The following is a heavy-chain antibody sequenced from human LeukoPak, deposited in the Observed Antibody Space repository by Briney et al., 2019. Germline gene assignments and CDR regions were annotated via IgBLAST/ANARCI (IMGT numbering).Heavy chain of an antibody. D-gene: IGHD3-3*01. CDR1: GGTFSSYA. Sequence: ASVKVSCKASGGTFSSYAISWVRQAPGQGLEWMGGIIPIFGTANYAQKFQGRVTITADESTSTAYMELSSLRSEDTAVYYCARAIRGYDFWSGYYTPDLRYYYGMDVWGQGTTVTVSS. CDR3: ARAIRGYDFWSGYYTPDLRYYYGMDV. CDR2: IIPIFGTA. J-gene: IGHJ6*02. V-gene: IGHV1-69*13.